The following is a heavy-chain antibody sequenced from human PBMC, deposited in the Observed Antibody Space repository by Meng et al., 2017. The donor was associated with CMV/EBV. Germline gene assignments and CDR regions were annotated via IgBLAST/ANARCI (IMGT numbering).Heavy chain of an antibody. CDR1: GGTFSSYA. D-gene: IGHD1-7*01. CDR2: IIPIFGRA. J-gene: IGHJ6*02. V-gene: IGHV1-69*05. CDR3: ASGRLELGYYYYYGMDV. Sequence: SVKVSCKASGGTFSSYAISWVRQAPGQGLEWMGGIIPIFGRANYAQKFQGRVTITTDESTSTAYMELSSLRSEDTAVYYCASGRLELGYYYYYGMDVWGQGTTVTVSS.